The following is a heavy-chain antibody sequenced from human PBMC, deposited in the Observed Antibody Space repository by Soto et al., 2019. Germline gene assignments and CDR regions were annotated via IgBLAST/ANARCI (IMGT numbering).Heavy chain of an antibody. Sequence: GGSLRLSCVGSGFTFRDHAMRWVRQAPGRGLEWVSAISANGASIQHADSVKGRFSVSRDNAKNTVYLQMDNLRTEDSAVYYCAKDRYYDTPGWFDPWGQGSRVTVPQ. J-gene: IGHJ5*02. V-gene: IGHV3-23*01. CDR3: AKDRYYDTPGWFDP. CDR2: ISANGASI. D-gene: IGHD3-22*01. CDR1: GFTFRDHA.